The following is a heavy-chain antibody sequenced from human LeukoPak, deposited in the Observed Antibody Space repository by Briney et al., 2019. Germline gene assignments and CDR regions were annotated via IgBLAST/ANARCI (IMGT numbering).Heavy chain of an antibody. Sequence: GESLKISCKGSGYSFTSYGIGWVRQMPGKGLEWMGIIYPGDSDTRYSPSFQGQVTISADKSISTAYLQWSSLKASDTAMYYCARHQRYYDFWSGYSNRYGMDVWGQGTTVTVSS. CDR1: GYSFTSYG. CDR2: IYPGDSDT. D-gene: IGHD3-3*01. V-gene: IGHV5-51*01. CDR3: ARHQRYYDFWSGYSNRYGMDV. J-gene: IGHJ6*02.